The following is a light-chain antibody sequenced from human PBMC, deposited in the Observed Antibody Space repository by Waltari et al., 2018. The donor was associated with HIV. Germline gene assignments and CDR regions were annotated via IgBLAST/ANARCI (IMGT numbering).Light chain of an antibody. CDR1: SSDVGFDNY. CDR3: TSYTTSDTLR. CDR2: EVS. Sequence: QSVLTQPASVSGSPGQSVTIPCTGTSSDVGFDNYVPWYQQYPGKAPTLIIYEVSSRPSGVSDRFSGSKSGNTASLTISGLQNEDEADYFCTSYTTSDTLRFGGGTKVTVL. J-gene: IGLJ3*02. V-gene: IGLV2-14*03.